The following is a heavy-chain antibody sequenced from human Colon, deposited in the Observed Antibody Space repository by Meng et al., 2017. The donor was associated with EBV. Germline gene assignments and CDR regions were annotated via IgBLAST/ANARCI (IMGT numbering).Heavy chain of an antibody. D-gene: IGHD1-14*01. J-gene: IGHJ4*02. CDR2: INENGRTT. CDR3: SRDLAGPYDD. CDR1: GFTFSTYW. V-gene: IGHV3-74*01. Sequence: ELQLVGSGGALVQPGGSLDLSCAASGFTFSTYWMHWVRQAPGKGLVWISRINENGRTTTYADSVRGRFTISRDNTKNTLYLQMNSLRADDTAVYFCSRDLAGPYDDWGQGTLVTVSS.